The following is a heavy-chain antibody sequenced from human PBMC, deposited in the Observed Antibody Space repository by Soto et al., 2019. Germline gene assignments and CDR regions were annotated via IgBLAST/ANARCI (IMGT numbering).Heavy chain of an antibody. V-gene: IGHV3-9*01. CDR3: VKDKYSGVTTEDYFDY. CDR1: GFTFADYA. CDR2: ISGNSGSI. J-gene: IGHJ4*02. Sequence: EVQLVESGGGLVQPGRSLRLSCAASGFTFADYAMHWVRQAPGKGLEWVSGISGNSGSIGYADSVKGRFTISRDNAKNSLYLQMNSLRAEDTALYYCVKDKYSGVTTEDYFDYWGQGTLVTVSS. D-gene: IGHD4-17*01.